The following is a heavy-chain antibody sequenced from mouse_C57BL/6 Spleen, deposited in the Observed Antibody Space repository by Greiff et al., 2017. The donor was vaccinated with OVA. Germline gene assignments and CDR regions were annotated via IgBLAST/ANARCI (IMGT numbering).Heavy chain of an antibody. D-gene: IGHD2-3*01. Sequence: QVQLQQSGAELVRPGASVKLSCKASGYTFTDYYINWVKQRPGQGLEWIARIYPGSGNTYYNEKFKGKATLTAEKSSSTAYMQLSSLTSEDSAVYFCARGYDGYYYYAMDYWGQGTSVTVSS. V-gene: IGHV1-76*01. CDR2: IYPGSGNT. J-gene: IGHJ4*01. CDR3: ARGYDGYYYYAMDY. CDR1: GYTFTDYY.